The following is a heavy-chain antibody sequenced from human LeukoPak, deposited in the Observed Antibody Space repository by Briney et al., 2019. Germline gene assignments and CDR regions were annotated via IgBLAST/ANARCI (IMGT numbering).Heavy chain of an antibody. CDR1: GFTVSSNY. V-gene: IGHV3-53*01. CDR2: IYSGGST. Sequence: GGSLRLSCAASGFTVSSNYMSWVRQAPGKGLEWVSVIYSGGSTYYADSVKGRFTISRDNSKNTLHLQMNSLRAEDTAVYYCARDGVAGLVPFDYWGQGTLVTVSS. J-gene: IGHJ4*02. CDR3: ARDGVAGLVPFDY. D-gene: IGHD6-19*01.